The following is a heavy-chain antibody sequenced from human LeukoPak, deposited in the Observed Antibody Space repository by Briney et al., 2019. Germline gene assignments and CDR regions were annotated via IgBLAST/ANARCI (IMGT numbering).Heavy chain of an antibody. CDR1: GGSISSSSYY. V-gene: IGHV4-39*07. D-gene: IGHD6-13*01. J-gene: IGHJ1*01. CDR3: ASYSSSWYRYFQH. Sequence: SETLSLTCTVSGGSISSSSYYWGWIRQPPGKGLEGIGSIYYSGSTYYNPSLKSRVTISVDTSKNQFSLKLSSVTAADTAVYYCASYSSSWYRYFQHWGQGTLVTVSS. CDR2: IYYSGST.